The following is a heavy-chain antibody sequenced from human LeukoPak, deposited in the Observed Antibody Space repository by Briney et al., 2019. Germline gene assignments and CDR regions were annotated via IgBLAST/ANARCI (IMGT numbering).Heavy chain of an antibody. CDR2: ISGSGDNT. D-gene: IGHD2/OR15-2a*01. J-gene: IGHJ4*02. CDR1: GFTFSIYA. CDR3: AKDALISYRGAWSQSDY. Sequence: GGSLRLSCGASGFTFSIYAMIWVREPPGKGRECVSGISGSGDNTYYVAYVKGRFTITSDNSSKTMYLKMNNLRAEDTAVYYCAKDALISYRGAWSQSDYWGQGTLVTVSS. V-gene: IGHV3-23*01.